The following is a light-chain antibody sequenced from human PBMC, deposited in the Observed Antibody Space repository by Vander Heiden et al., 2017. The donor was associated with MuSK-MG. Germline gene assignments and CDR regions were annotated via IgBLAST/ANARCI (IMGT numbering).Light chain of an antibody. CDR3: QQGHSTRYT. J-gene: IGKJ2*01. Sequence: PSSLSASVGDRVTITCRASQSISRYLNWYQQKPGKAPKLLIYAASGVESGVPSRLSGSGTGADFTFTISSLQHEDFAIYHCQQGHSTRYTFGQGTKVEIK. CDR2: AAS. V-gene: IGKV1-39*01. CDR1: QSISRY.